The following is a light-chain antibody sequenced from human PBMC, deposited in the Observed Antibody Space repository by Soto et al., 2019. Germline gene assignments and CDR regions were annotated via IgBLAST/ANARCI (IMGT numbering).Light chain of an antibody. CDR2: KAS. CDR3: QHYNSYSEA. V-gene: IGKV1-5*03. J-gene: IGKJ1*01. Sequence: IQMTQSPSTLSGSVGDRVTITCRASQTISSWLAWYQQTPGKAPKLLIYKASTLKSGVPSRFSGSGSGTEFTLTISSLQPDDFATYYCQHYNSYSEAFGQGTKVAIK. CDR1: QTISSW.